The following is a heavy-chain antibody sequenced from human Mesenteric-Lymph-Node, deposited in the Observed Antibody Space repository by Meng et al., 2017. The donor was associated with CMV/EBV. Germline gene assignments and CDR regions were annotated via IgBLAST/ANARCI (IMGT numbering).Heavy chain of an antibody. J-gene: IGHJ4*02. V-gene: IGHV3-23*01. CDR3: AKDSIDYYDSSGYSDY. CDR2: ISNSGDST. Sequence: GESLKISCAASRFTFSTYVMNWVRQAPGRGLEWVSTISNSGDSTYSADSVKGRFTISRDNSKNTLYLQMNSLRAEDTAVYYCAKDSIDYYDSSGYSDYWGQGTLVTVSS. CDR1: RFTFSTYV. D-gene: IGHD3-22*01.